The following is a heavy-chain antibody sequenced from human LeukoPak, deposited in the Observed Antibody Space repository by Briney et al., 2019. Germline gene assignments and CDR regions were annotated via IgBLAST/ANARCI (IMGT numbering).Heavy chain of an antibody. CDR2: INPNSGGT. J-gene: IGHJ4*02. V-gene: IGHV1-2*02. CDR1: GYTFTGYY. CDR3: ARDPPMTTVTTLDY. Sequence: ASVKVSCKASGYTFTGYYMHWVRQAPGQGLEWMGWINPNSGGTNYAQKFQGRVTMTRDTSISTAYMELSRLRSDDTAVYYCARDPPMTTVTTLDYWGQGTLVTVSS. D-gene: IGHD4-11*01.